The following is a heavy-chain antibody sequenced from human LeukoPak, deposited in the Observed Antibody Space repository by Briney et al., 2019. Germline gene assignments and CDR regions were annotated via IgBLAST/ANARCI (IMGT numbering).Heavy chain of an antibody. D-gene: IGHD4-11*01. Sequence: SEALSLTCTVSGGSFNDYYWSWIRQSPGQGLEWIGYVFHSGSTAYNPSLQSRATISVDSYENQFALKLTSVTAADTALYYCARDGLQQSGRHYFDYWGHGILVTVSS. J-gene: IGHJ4*01. V-gene: IGHV4-59*01. CDR3: ARDGLQQSGRHYFDY. CDR1: GGSFNDYY. CDR2: VFHSGST.